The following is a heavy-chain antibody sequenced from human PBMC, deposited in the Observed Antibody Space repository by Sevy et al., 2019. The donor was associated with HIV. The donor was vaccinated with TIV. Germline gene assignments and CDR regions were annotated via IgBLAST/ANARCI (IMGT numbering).Heavy chain of an antibody. Sequence: ASVKVSCKASGYTFTGYYMHWMRQAPGQGLEWMGWINPNSGGTNYAQKFQDRVTMTRDTSINTAYMELSRLRSDDTALYYCARDMELVDEGTQEFFYWGQGTLVTVSS. CDR2: INPNSGGT. CDR3: ARDMELVDEGTQEFFY. CDR1: GYTFTGYY. D-gene: IGHD1-7*01. V-gene: IGHV1-2*02. J-gene: IGHJ4*02.